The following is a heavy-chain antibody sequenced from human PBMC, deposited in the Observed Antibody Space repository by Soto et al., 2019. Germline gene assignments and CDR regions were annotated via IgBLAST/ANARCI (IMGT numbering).Heavy chain of an antibody. CDR3: ARGLPKVSVGVVAATLGAFDI. J-gene: IGHJ3*02. Sequence: QVQLQQWGAGLLKPSETLSLTCAVYGGSFSGYYWCWIRLPPGKGLEWLGDINHSGSTNYNPSLNSRVTRSVDTSKNQFSEKLSSVAAAHTAVYYCARGLPKVSVGVVAATLGAFDIWGQGTMVTVSS. CDR2: INHSGST. D-gene: IGHD2-15*01. CDR1: GGSFSGYY. V-gene: IGHV4-34*01.